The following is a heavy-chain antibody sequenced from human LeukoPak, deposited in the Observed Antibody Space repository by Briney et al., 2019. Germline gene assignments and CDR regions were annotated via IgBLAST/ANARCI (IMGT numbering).Heavy chain of an antibody. Sequence: GRSLRLSCAASGFTFSSYAMSWVRQAPGKGLEWVSAISGSGGSTYYADSVKGRFTISRDNSKNTLYLQMNSLRAEDAAVYYCAKDSKQFSLDYWGQGTLVTVSS. CDR2: ISGSGGST. CDR3: AKDSKQFSLDY. V-gene: IGHV3-23*01. D-gene: IGHD6-19*01. CDR1: GFTFSSYA. J-gene: IGHJ4*02.